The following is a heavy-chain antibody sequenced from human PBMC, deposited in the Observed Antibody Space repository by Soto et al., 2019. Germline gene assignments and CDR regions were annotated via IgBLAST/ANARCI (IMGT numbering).Heavy chain of an antibody. V-gene: IGHV4-59*12. D-gene: IGHD2-8*02. CDR1: GGSISSYY. Sequence: SETLSLTCTVSGGSISSYYWSWIRQPPGKGLEWIGYIYYSGSTNYNPSLKSRVTISVDTSKNQFSLKLSSVTAADTAVYYCAREKITGLFDYWGQGTLVTVSS. CDR3: AREKITGLFDY. J-gene: IGHJ4*02. CDR2: IYYSGST.